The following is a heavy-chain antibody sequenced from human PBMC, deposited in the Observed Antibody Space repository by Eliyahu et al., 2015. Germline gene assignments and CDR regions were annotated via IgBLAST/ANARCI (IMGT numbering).Heavy chain of an antibody. V-gene: IGHV4-39*01. CDR3: ARLRYDILTEIDY. Sequence: QLQLQESGPGLVKPSETLSLPCTVXGGSXSSSSYYXGWIRQPPGKGLEWIGSIYYSGSTYYNPSLKSRVTISVDTSKNQFSLKLSSVTAADTAVYYCARLRYDILTEIDYWGQGTLVTVSS. CDR2: IYYSGST. J-gene: IGHJ4*02. CDR1: GGSXSSSSYY. D-gene: IGHD3-9*01.